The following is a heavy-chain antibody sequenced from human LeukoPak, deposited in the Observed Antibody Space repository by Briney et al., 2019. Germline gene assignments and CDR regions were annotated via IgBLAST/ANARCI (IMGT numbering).Heavy chain of an antibody. D-gene: IGHD6-13*01. J-gene: IGHJ4*02. CDR3: AREKFWYGIAVPGKRGEGHYFDY. CDR1: GDSVSSNSAA. Sequence: SQTLSLTCAISGDSVSSNSAAWNWIRQSPSRGLEWLGRTYYRSKWYNDYAVSVKSRITINPDTSKNQLSLKLNSVTAADTAVYYCAREKFWYGIAVPGKRGEGHYFDYWGQGTLVTVSS. V-gene: IGHV6-1*01. CDR2: TYYRSKWYN.